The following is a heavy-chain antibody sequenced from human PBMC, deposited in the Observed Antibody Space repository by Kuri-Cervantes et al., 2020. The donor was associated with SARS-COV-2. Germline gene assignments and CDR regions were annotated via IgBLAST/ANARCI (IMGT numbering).Heavy chain of an antibody. V-gene: IGHV1-69*13. CDR2: IIPIFGTA. Sequence: SVKVSCKASGGTFSSYAISWVRQAPGQGLERMGGIIPIFGTANYAQKFQGRVTITADESTSTAYMELSSLRSEDTAVYYCARDYYDSSGYYIFDYWGQGTLVTVSS. J-gene: IGHJ4*02. D-gene: IGHD3-22*01. CDR1: GGTFSSYA. CDR3: ARDYYDSSGYYIFDY.